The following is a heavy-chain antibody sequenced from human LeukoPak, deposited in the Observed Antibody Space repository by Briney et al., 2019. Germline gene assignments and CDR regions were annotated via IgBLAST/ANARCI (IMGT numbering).Heavy chain of an antibody. CDR1: GFTFSSFP. CDR2: ISDDGRDT. J-gene: IGHJ6*03. Sequence: PGTSLRLSCEASGFTFSSFPMHWVRQTPDKRLEWVAVISDDGRDTYYADSVKGRFTISRDNSKNTLYLQMNSLSPEDTAVVYCARVGRVSIYPSYMDDWAKGTAVTVSS. CDR3: ARVGRVSIYPSYMDD. D-gene: IGHD2-21*01. V-gene: IGHV3-30*04.